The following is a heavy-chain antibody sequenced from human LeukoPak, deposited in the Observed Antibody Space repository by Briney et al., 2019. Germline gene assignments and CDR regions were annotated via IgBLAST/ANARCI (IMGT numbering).Heavy chain of an antibody. Sequence: GESLKISCKGSGYSFTSYWIGWVRQMPGKGLGWMAIIYPGDSDTRYSPSFQGQVTISADKSISTAYLQWSSLKASDTAIYYCARHCYSTNCYDWGQGTLVTVSS. J-gene: IGHJ4*02. CDR3: ARHCYSTNCYD. CDR1: GYSFTSYW. CDR2: IYPGDSDT. D-gene: IGHD2-2*01. V-gene: IGHV5-51*01.